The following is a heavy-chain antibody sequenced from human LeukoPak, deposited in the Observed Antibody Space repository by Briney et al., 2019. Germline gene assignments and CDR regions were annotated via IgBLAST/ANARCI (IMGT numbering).Heavy chain of an antibody. D-gene: IGHD2/OR15-2a*01. CDR2: IYYSGTT. CDR1: GGSISSTNYY. V-gene: IGHV4-39*01. Sequence: PSETLSLTCTVSGGSISSTNYYWGWIRKSPGKGLEWIGGIYYSGTTYYNPSLKSRITISVDTSKSQFSLKLTSATAADTAIYYCTNEIGQGAFDIWGQGTLVTVSS. CDR3: TNEIGQGAFDI. J-gene: IGHJ3*02.